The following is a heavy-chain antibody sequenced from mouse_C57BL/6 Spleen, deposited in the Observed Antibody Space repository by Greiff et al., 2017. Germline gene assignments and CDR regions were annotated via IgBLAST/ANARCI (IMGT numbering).Heavy chain of an antibody. D-gene: IGHD1-1*01. CDR2: IHPNSGST. CDR3: AWTVVANYYAMDC. J-gene: IGHJ4*01. CDR1: GYTFTSYW. Sequence: QVQLQQPGAELVKPGASVKLSCKASGYTFTSYWMHWVKQRPGQGLEWIGMIHPNSGSTNYNEKFKSKATLTVDKSSSTAYMQLSSLTSEDSAVYYCAWTVVANYYAMDCWGQGTSGTVSS. V-gene: IGHV1-64*01.